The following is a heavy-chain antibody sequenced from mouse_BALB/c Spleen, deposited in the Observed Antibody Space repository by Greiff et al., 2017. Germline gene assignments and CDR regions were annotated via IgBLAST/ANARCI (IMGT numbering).Heavy chain of an antibody. J-gene: IGHJ4*01. CDR2: INPNNGGT. V-gene: IGHV1-18*01. Sequence: VQLQQSGPELVKPGASVKIPCKASGYTFTDYNMDWVKQSHGKSLEWIGDINPNNGGTIYNQKFKGKATLTVDKSSSTAYMELRSLTSEDTAVYYCARSRQLELYYAMDYWGKGTSDTVSS. CDR3: ARSRQLELYYAMDY. CDR1: GYTFTDYN. D-gene: IGHD3-2*01.